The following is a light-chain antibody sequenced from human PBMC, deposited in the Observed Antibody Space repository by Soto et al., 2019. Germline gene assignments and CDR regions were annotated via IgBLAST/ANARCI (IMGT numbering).Light chain of an antibody. CDR3: QQASSFPLT. V-gene: IGKV1-12*01. Sequence: IQMIQSPSSVSASVGDTVTITCRASQGIGSWLAWYHQIPGKAPKLLIYSASSLQSGTPSRFTGRGSGAAFTLTITNLQPEDVGVYHCQQASSFPLTFGGGTKVEIK. CDR1: QGIGSW. J-gene: IGKJ4*01. CDR2: SAS.